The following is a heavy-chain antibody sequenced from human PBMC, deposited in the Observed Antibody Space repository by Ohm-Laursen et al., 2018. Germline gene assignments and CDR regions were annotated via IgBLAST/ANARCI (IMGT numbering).Heavy chain of an antibody. D-gene: IGHD3-10*01. CDR2: FYVAGNT. V-gene: IGHV3-66*01. CDR1: GFTVSTKY. J-gene: IGHJ4*02. CDR3: AKSLEVRGLDY. Sequence: GSLRLSCAASGFTVSTKYMSWVRQAPGKGLEWVSVFYVAGNTYYTDSVKGRFTISRDNSENTLNLQMNSLRADDTAIYYCAKSLEVRGLDYWGQGALVTVSS.